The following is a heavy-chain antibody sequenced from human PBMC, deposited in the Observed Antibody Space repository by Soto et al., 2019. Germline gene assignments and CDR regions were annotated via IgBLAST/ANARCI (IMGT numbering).Heavy chain of an antibody. D-gene: IGHD2-2*01. CDR2: IDPIDSYT. Sequence: WVRQMPGKGLEWMGRIDPIDSYTNYSPSFQGHVTISADKSISTAYLQWSSLKASDTAMYYCARRYCSSASCPRNYYGMDVWGQGTTVTVSS. V-gene: IGHV5-10-1*01. CDR3: ARRYCSSASCPRNYYGMDV. J-gene: IGHJ6*02.